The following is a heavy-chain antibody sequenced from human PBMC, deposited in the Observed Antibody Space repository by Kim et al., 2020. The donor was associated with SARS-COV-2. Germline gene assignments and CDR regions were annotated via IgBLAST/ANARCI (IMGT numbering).Heavy chain of an antibody. CDR1: GFTFDDYA. V-gene: IGHV3-43*02. J-gene: IGHJ4*02. CDR2: ISGDGGST. CDR3: ATPWGEGATTDY. D-gene: IGHD1-26*01. Sequence: GGSLRLSCAASGFTFDDYAMHWVRQAPGKGLEWVSLISGDGGSTYYADSVKGRFTISRDNSKNSLYLQMNSLRTEDTALYYCATPWGEGATTDYWGQGTLVTVSS.